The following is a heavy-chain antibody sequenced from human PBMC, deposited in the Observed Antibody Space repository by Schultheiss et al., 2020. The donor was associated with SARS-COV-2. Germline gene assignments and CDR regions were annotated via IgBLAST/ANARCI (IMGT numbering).Heavy chain of an antibody. CDR3: ARGAGYCSSTSCYMMRGRFDY. V-gene: IGHV1-69*06. CDR1: GYTFTSYY. J-gene: IGHJ4*02. CDR2: IIPIFGTA. D-gene: IGHD2-2*02. Sequence: SVKVSCKASGYTFTSYYMYWVRQAAGQGLEWMGGIIPIFGTANYAQKFQGRVTITADKSTSTAYMELSSLRSEDTAVYYCARGAGYCSSTSCYMMRGRFDYWGQGTLVTVSS.